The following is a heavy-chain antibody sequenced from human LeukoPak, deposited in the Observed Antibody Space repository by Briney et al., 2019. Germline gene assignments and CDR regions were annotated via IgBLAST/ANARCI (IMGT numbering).Heavy chain of an antibody. CDR1: GFTFSSYA. Sequence: PGGSLRLSCAASGFTFSSYAMHWVRQAPGKGLEWVAVISYDGSNKYYADSVKGRFTISRDNSKNTLYLQMNSLRAEDTAVYYCAREGNHYYDSSGYLSPWGQGTLVTVSS. CDR3: AREGNHYYDSSGYLSP. V-gene: IGHV3-30-3*01. CDR2: ISYDGSNK. J-gene: IGHJ5*02. D-gene: IGHD3-22*01.